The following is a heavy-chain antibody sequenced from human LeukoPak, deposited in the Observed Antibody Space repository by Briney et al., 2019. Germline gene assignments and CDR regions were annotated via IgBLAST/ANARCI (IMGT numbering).Heavy chain of an antibody. D-gene: IGHD3-3*01. Sequence: GGSLRLSCAASGFTFSSYEMNWVRQAPGKGLEWVSYISSSGSTMYYADSVKGRFTISRDNAKNSLYLQMNSLRAEDTAVYYCARGITIFGVVIRRWLDPWGQGTLVTVSS. CDR2: ISSSGSTM. CDR3: ARGITIFGVVIRRWLDP. CDR1: GFTFSSYE. V-gene: IGHV3-48*03. J-gene: IGHJ5*02.